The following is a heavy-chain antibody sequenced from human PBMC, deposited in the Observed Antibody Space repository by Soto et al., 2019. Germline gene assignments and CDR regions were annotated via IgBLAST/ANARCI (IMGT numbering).Heavy chain of an antibody. CDR3: ASGITIFGETFYYYYGMDV. J-gene: IGHJ6*02. V-gene: IGHV4-38-2*01. CDR2: IYHSGST. CDR1: GYPISSGYY. Sequence: SETLSLTRAVSGYPISSGYYWGWIRQPRGRGLEWIGSIYHSGSTYYNPSLKSRVTISVDTSKNQFSLKLSSVTAADTAVYYCASGITIFGETFYYYYGMDVWGQGTTLTVSS. D-gene: IGHD3-3*01.